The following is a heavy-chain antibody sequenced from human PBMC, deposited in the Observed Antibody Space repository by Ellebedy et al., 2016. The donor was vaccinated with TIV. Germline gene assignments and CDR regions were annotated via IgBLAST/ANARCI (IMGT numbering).Heavy chain of an antibody. Sequence: GESLKISCEASGFTFSSYGMTWVRQAPGKGLEWVSSISGSGGSTYYADSVQGRFTIFRDNPKNTLYLQMSSLRVEDTATYYCAKDRETSAWIPVHFYHDMDVWGQGTTVTVSS. CDR3: AKDRETSAWIPVHFYHDMDV. D-gene: IGHD6-19*01. CDR2: ISGSGGST. J-gene: IGHJ6*02. V-gene: IGHV3-23*01. CDR1: GFTFSSYG.